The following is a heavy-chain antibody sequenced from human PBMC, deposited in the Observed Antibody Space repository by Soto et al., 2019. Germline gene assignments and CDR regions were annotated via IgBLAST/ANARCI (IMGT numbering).Heavy chain of an antibody. CDR1: GFTFDDYA. D-gene: IGHD6-19*01. V-gene: IGHV3-9*01. CDR3: AKDIFPYRSGFDY. J-gene: IGHJ4*02. Sequence: LRLSCAASGFTFDDYAMHWVRQAPGKGLEWVSGISWNSGSIGYADSVKGRFTISRDNAKNSLYLQMNSLRAEDTALYYCAKDIFPYRSGFDYWGQGTLVTVSS. CDR2: ISWNSGSI.